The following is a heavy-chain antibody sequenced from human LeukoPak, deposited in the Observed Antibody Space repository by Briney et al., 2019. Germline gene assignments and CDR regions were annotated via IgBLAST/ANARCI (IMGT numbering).Heavy chain of an antibody. CDR3: TRISGFSSGGYEGDFYYYGMDV. V-gene: IGHV5-51*01. J-gene: IGHJ6*02. D-gene: IGHD6-13*01. CDR1: GYIFTSYC. CDR2: IYPGDSET. Sequence: GEPLKTSCKGSGYIFTSYCSGWVRQMPGKGLEWMGNIYPGDSETRSSPSFQGQVTILVDKSISTAYLQWSSLKASDTAMYYCTRISGFSSGGYEGDFYYYGMDVWGQGTMVAVSS.